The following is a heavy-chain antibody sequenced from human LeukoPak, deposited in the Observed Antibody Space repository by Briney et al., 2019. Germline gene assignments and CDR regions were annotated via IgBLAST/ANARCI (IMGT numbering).Heavy chain of an antibody. V-gene: IGHV4-34*01. D-gene: IGHD2-2*01. J-gene: IGHJ5*02. CDR3: ARVPYQYCRSTSCYGTPRGGWFDP. CDR2: INHSGST. Sequence: SETLSLTCAVYGVSFSGYYWSWIRQPPGKGLEWVGEINHSGSTNYNPSLKSRATISVDTSKNQFSLKLSSVAAADTAVYYCARVPYQYCRSTSCYGTPRGGWFDPWGQGTLVTVSS. CDR1: GVSFSGYY.